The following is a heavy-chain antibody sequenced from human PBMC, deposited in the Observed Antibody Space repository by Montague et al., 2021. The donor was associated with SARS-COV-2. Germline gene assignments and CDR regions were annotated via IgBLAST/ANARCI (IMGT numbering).Heavy chain of an antibody. J-gene: IGHJ4*02. CDR2: ISSSGSTI. CDR3: ARESGSGSYYDYFDY. V-gene: IGHV3-11*01. D-gene: IGHD1-26*01. Sequence: SLRLSCAASGFTFSDYYMSWIRQAPGKGLEWVSYISSSGSTIYYADSVKGRFTISRDNAKNSLYLQMNSLRAEDTAIYYCARESGSGSYYDYFDYWGQGTLVTVSP. CDR1: GFTFSDYY.